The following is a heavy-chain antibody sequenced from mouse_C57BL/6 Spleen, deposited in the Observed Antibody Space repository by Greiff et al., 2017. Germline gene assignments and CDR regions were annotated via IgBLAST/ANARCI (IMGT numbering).Heavy chain of an antibody. CDR2: IDPSDSYT. CDR3: ARGEFSTGD. J-gene: IGHJ2*01. D-gene: IGHD3-1*01. CDR1: GYTFTSYW. V-gene: IGHV1-59*01. Sequence: QVQLQQPGAELVRPGTSVKLSCKASGYTFTSYWMHWVKQRPGQGLEWIGVIDPSDSYTNYNQKFKGKATLTVDTSSSTAYMQLSSLTSEDSAVYYCARGEFSTGDWGHVTTLSVAS.